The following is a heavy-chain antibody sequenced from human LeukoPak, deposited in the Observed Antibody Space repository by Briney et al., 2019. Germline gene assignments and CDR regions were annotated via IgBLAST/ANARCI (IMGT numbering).Heavy chain of an antibody. CDR3: ARVMWLRFSAFDI. CDR1: GGSISSDY. D-gene: IGHD5-12*01. Sequence: SETLSLTCTVSGGSISSDYWSWIRQPPGKGLEWIGYISYSGSTNYNPSLKSRVTISVDTSKNQFSLKLSSVTAADTAVYYCARVMWLRFSAFDIWGQGTMVTVSS. J-gene: IGHJ3*02. V-gene: IGHV4-59*01. CDR2: ISYSGST.